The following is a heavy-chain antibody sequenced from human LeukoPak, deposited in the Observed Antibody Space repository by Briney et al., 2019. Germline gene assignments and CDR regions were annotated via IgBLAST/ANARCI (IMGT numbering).Heavy chain of an antibody. CDR1: GDSVSSNSAA. V-gene: IGHV6-1*01. D-gene: IGHD3-10*01. Sequence: SQTLSLNCVISGDSVSSNSAAWNWIRQSPSRGLEWLGRTYYDSQWYNDYAVSVKSRITISPDTSKNQFSLQLNSVTPEDTAVYYCARNYYGSGSYYFFDSWGQGTLVTVSS. CDR2: TYYDSQWYN. J-gene: IGHJ4*02. CDR3: ARNYYGSGSYYFFDS.